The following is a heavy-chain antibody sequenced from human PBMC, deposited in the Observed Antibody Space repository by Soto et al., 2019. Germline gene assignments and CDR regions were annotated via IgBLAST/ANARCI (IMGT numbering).Heavy chain of an antibody. V-gene: IGHV4-4*02. CDR3: ASRDPGTSVDY. D-gene: IGHD1-7*01. CDR1: GGSFTSNNW. CDR2: IYRTGST. J-gene: IGHJ4*02. Sequence: SETLSLTCAVSGGSFTSNNWWTWVRQPPGQGLEWIGEIYRTGSTNYNPSLKSRVTISLDKSEKQISLKVTSLTAADTAVYYCASRDPGTSVDYWGQGTLVSAPQ.